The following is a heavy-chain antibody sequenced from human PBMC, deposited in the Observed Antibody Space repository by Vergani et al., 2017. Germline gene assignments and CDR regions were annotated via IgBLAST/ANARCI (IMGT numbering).Heavy chain of an antibody. J-gene: IGHJ4*02. V-gene: IGHV4-31*03. Sequence: QVQLQESGPGLVKPSQTLSLTCSVSGDSISSGVYYWNWIRQHPGKGLEWIGYIYSTGSTHHNPSLRRRINMSVDTSKNQFSLKLISVTAADTAMYYCARMGGYDEGDAFRIGYFDSWGPGILVTVSS. CDR3: ARMGGYDEGDAFRIGYFDS. CDR1: GDSISSGVYY. CDR2: IYSTGST. D-gene: IGHD3-22*01.